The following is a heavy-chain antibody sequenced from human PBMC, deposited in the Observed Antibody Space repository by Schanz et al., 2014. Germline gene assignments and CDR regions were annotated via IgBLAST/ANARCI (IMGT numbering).Heavy chain of an antibody. CDR3: ARAGQDYSDSSGYATYYFGN. CDR1: GDTLSSYG. Sequence: QVQLVQSGAEVKKPGSSVTVSCKASGDTLSSYGISWVRQAPGQGLEWMGRIIPNLGSANYAQKFQGRVTITADKSTSTAYMELKSLRSADTAVYYCARAGQDYSDSSGYATYYFGNWGQGTLVTVSS. D-gene: IGHD3-22*01. V-gene: IGHV1-69*04. J-gene: IGHJ4*02. CDR2: IIPNLGSA.